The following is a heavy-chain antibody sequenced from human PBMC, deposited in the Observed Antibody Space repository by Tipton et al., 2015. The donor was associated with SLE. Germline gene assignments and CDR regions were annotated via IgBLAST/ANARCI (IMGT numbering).Heavy chain of an antibody. CDR3: ASSRGVAVRAFDI. Sequence: SLRLSCAASGFTFSSYATSWVRQAPGKGLEWVSAISGSGGSTYYADSVKGRFTISRDNAKNSLYLQMNSLRAEDTAVYYCASSRGVAVRAFDIWGQGTMVTVSS. CDR1: GFTFSSYA. J-gene: IGHJ3*02. CDR2: ISGSGGST. D-gene: IGHD6-19*01. V-gene: IGHV3-23*01.